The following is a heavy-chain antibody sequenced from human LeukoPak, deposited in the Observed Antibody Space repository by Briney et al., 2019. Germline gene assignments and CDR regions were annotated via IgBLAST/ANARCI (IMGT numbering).Heavy chain of an antibody. J-gene: IGHJ4*02. Sequence: ASVKVSCKASGYTFNDYFIHWVRQAPGQGLEWMGWIIPKSGATNYSQRFRDRLTMTSETSTAEMDLRRRKSDDTAVYYCARDLRSGGVTYGQDSWGQGTLVTVSS. CDR2: IIPKSGAT. D-gene: IGHD5-18*01. CDR3: ARDLRSGGVTYGQDS. V-gene: IGHV1-2*02. CDR1: GYTFNDYF.